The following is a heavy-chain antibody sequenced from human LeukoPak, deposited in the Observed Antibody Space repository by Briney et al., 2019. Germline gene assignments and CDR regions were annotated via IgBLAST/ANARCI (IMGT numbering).Heavy chain of an antibody. D-gene: IGHD3-10*01. Sequence: SETLSLTCAVYGGSFSGYYWSWIRQPPGKGLEWIGEINHSGSTNYNPSLKSRVTISVDTSKNQFSLKLSSVTAADTAVYYCARVGSGSYYEGLDYWGQGTLVTVSS. CDR2: INHSGST. CDR1: GGSFSGYY. J-gene: IGHJ4*02. V-gene: IGHV4-34*01. CDR3: ARVGSGSYYEGLDY.